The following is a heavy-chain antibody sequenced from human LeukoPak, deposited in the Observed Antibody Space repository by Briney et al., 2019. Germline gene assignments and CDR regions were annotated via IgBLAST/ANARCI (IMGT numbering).Heavy chain of an antibody. J-gene: IGHJ3*02. CDR2: ISAYNGNT. CDR1: GYTFTSYG. CDR3: ARNIRDGSGSYAFDI. D-gene: IGHD3-10*01. V-gene: IGHV1-18*01. Sequence: ASVKVSCKASGYTFTSYGISWVRQAPGQRLEWLGWISAYNGNTNYAQKLQGRVTMTTDTSTSTAYMELRSLRSDDTAVYYCARNIRDGSGSYAFDIWGQGTMVTVSS.